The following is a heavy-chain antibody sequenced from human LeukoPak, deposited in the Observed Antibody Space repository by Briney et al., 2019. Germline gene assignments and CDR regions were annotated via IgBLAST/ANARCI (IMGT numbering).Heavy chain of an antibody. Sequence: RRSLSPSRALSRLTPTNYTTRGVCQQPRRGVAWVSTVRGSGDTTYTADTVKGRSPISRDNSKNTLYLKMSSLRVDDTAVYYWARDAGRFPTSPTDSWGQGSLVTVSS. V-gene: IGHV3-23*01. J-gene: IGHJ4*02. D-gene: IGHD2-21*01. CDR1: RLTPTNYT. CDR3: ARDAGRFPTSPTDS. CDR2: VRGSGDTT.